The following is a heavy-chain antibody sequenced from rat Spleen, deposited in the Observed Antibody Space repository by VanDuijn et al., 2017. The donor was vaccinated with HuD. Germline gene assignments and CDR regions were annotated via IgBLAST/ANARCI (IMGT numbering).Heavy chain of an antibody. V-gene: IGHV5-29*01. CDR1: GFPFRTFG. CDR2: ICYDGSST. Sequence: EVQLVELGGVLVQPGRSLKLPGAASGFPFRTFGMAWFRRAQTRGLEWFATICYDGSSTNYLDSVKGRFTISRDNAKSTLYLQMDSLRSEDTATYYCAREPYRYTPFDYWGQGVMVTVSS. D-gene: IGHD1-5*01. CDR3: AREPYRYTPFDY. J-gene: IGHJ2*01.